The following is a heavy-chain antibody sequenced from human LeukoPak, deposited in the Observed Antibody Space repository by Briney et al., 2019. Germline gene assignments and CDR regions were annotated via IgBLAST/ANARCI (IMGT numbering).Heavy chain of an antibody. Sequence: GGSLRLSCAASGFTFSSYWMSWVRQAPGKGLEWVAHIKQDGSEKYYVDSVKGRFTISRDNAKNSLYLQMNSLRAEDTAVYYCARGGPPGYSSSWYSPYYYYSMDVWGQGTTVTVSS. CDR2: IKQDGSEK. CDR3: ARGGPPGYSSSWYSPYYYYSMDV. D-gene: IGHD6-13*01. CDR1: GFTFSSYW. J-gene: IGHJ6*02. V-gene: IGHV3-7*01.